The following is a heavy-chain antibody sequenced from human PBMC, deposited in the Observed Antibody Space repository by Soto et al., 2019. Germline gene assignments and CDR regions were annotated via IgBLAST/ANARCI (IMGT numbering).Heavy chain of an antibody. CDR3: SRSLDS. CDR1: GFTFSSFW. Sequence: LRLSCAASGFTFSSFWMDWVRQAPGKGLEWVANINPDGGEKHYVDSVKGRLTISRDNAKNSLYLQMSSLTAEDSALYYCSRSLDSWGQGTRVTVSS. J-gene: IGHJ4*02. V-gene: IGHV3-7*01. CDR2: INPDGGEK.